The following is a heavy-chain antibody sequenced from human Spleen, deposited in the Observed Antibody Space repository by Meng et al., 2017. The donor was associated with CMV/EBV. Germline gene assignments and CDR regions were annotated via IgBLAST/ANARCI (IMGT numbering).Heavy chain of an antibody. CDR2: ISYGGSNK. J-gene: IGHJ6*02. CDR3: AKDYYDFWSGYYTEAGGMDV. D-gene: IGHD3-3*01. V-gene: IGHV3-30*04. Sequence: GESLKISCAASGFTFSSYAMHWVRQAPGKGLKWVAVISYGGSNKYYADSVKGRFTTSRDNSKNTLYLQMNSLRAEDTAVYYCAKDYYDFWSGYYTEAGGMDVWGQGTTVTVSS. CDR1: GFTFSSYA.